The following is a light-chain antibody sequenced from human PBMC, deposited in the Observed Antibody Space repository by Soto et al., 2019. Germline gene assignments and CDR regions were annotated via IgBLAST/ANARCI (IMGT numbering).Light chain of an antibody. CDR3: SSYAGSNVL. Sequence: QSALNQPPSASGSPGQSVTISCTGTPSDVGGYNSVSWYQQYPGKAPKLMIYDVSKRPSGVPDRFSGSKSGNTASLTVAGLQAEDEANYYCSSYAGSNVLFGGGTKLTVL. CDR2: DVS. V-gene: IGLV2-8*01. J-gene: IGLJ2*01. CDR1: PSDVGGYNS.